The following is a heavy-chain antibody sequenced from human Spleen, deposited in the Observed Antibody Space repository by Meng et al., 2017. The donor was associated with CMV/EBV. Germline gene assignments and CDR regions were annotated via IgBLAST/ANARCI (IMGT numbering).Heavy chain of an antibody. Sequence: ASVKVSCKASGYTFTGYYMHWVRQAPGQGLEWMGWMNPNSGNTGYAQKFQGRVTMTRNTSISTAYMELSSLRSEDTAVYYCARDYDILTDNWFDPWGQGTLVTVSS. D-gene: IGHD3-9*01. J-gene: IGHJ5*02. CDR2: MNPNSGNT. V-gene: IGHV1-8*02. CDR3: ARDYDILTDNWFDP. CDR1: GYTFTGYY.